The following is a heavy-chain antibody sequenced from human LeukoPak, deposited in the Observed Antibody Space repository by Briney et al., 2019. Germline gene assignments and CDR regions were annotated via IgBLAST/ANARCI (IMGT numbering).Heavy chain of an antibody. CDR3: ARDGNYYGSGSYLDY. CDR1: GFTFSSYA. J-gene: IGHJ4*02. CDR2: ISYDGSNE. D-gene: IGHD3-10*01. V-gene: IGHV3-30*04. Sequence: GRSLRLSCAASGFTFSSYAMHWARQAPGKGLEWVAIISYDGSNEYYADSVKGQFTISRDNSNNTLYLQMNSLRAEDTAVYYCARDGNYYGSGSYLDYWGQGTLVTVSS.